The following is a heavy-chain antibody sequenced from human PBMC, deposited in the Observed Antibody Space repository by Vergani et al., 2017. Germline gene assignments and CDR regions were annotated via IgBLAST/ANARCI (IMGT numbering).Heavy chain of an antibody. CDR1: GGSISSYY. Sequence: QVQLQESGPGLVKPSETLSLTCTVSGGSISSYYWSWIRQPPGKGLEWFGYIYYSGSTNYNPSLKSRVTISVDTSKNQFSLELSAVTAADTAVYYCARGGDYGDPVWFDPWGQGTLVTVSS. J-gene: IGHJ5*02. CDR2: IYYSGST. V-gene: IGHV4-59*12. CDR3: ARGGDYGDPVWFDP. D-gene: IGHD4-17*01.